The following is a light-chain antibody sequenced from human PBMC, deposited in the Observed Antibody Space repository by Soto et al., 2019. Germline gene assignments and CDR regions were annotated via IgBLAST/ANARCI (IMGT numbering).Light chain of an antibody. CDR3: QQRSNWRGT. V-gene: IGKV3-11*01. J-gene: IGKJ4*01. Sequence: EIVLTQSPVTLSLSPGERATLSCRASQSISKYLAWYQQKPGQAPSLLIYAASNRAAGIPARFTGSGSGTDFTLTISSLEPEDVAAYYCQQRSNWRGTFGGGTKVEIK. CDR1: QSISKY. CDR2: AAS.